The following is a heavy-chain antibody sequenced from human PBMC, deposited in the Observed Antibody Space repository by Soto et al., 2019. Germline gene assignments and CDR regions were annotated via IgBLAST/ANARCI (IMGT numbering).Heavy chain of an antibody. D-gene: IGHD3-9*01. Sequence: EVQVVESGGGLVQPGGSLRLSCAVSGFTFSTYSMNWVRQAPGKGLEWISYITGSSNIISYADSVKGRFTLSRDNAKNSVNLQMDSLRDEDTAVYYCVRDRDWAFDYWGQGTLFTVSS. CDR1: GFTFSTYS. J-gene: IGHJ4*02. V-gene: IGHV3-48*02. CDR2: ITGSSNII. CDR3: VRDRDWAFDY.